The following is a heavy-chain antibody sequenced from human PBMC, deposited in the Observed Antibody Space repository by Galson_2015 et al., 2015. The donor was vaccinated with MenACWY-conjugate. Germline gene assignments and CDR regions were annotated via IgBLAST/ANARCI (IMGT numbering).Heavy chain of an antibody. J-gene: IGHJ3*01. CDR1: GGSIRSGGYY. CDR2: FSFGGYT. CDR3: ARHLRGSDPSGLGGFDL. Sequence: SETLSLTCSVPGGSIRSGGYYWGWIRQPPGKGLEWLGSFSFGGYTFHHPSLQSRVNLSADTPTNPISLRLSSVTAADTSIYYCARHLRGSDPSGLGGFDLWGQGRMVTVSS. D-gene: IGHD3-16*01. V-gene: IGHV4-39*01.